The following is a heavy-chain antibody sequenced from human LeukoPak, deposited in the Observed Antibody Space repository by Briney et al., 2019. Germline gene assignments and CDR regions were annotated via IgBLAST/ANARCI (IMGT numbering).Heavy chain of an antibody. Sequence: KPSETLSLTCTVSGVSISSGGYYWSWIRQPPGKGLEWIGYIYHSGSTYYNPSLKSRVTISVDRSKNQFSLKLSSVTAADTAVYYCASYDCSGGSCYKRGGYYFDYWGQGTLVTVSS. CDR3: ASYDCSGGSCYKRGGYYFDY. V-gene: IGHV4-30-2*01. J-gene: IGHJ4*02. CDR2: IYHSGST. D-gene: IGHD2-15*01. CDR1: GVSISSGGYY.